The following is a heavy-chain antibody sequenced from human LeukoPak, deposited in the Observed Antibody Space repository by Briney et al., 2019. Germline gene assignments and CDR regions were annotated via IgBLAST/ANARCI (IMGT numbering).Heavy chain of an antibody. CDR3: AKDGAPRPIITMVPARGMDV. CDR2: IRYDGSNK. CDR1: GFTFSSYG. J-gene: IGHJ6*03. D-gene: IGHD3-10*01. V-gene: IGHV3-30*02. Sequence: GGPLRLSCAASGFTFSSYGMHWVRQAPGKGLEWVAFIRYDGSNKYYADSVKGRFTISRDNSKNPLYLQMNSLRAEDTAVYYCAKDGAPRPIITMVPARGMDVWGKGTTVTVSS.